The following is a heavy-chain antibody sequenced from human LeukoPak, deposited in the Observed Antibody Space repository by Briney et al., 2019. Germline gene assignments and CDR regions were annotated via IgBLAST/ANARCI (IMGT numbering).Heavy chain of an antibody. D-gene: IGHD6-6*01. Sequence: SETLSLTCTVSGGSISSYYWSWIRQPPGKGLEWIGYIYYSGSTNYNPSLKSRVTISVDTSKNQFSLKLSSVTAADTAVYYCARRVREYSSSIDYYYMDVWGKGTTVTVSS. CDR2: IYYSGST. V-gene: IGHV4-59*01. J-gene: IGHJ6*03. CDR3: ARRVREYSSSIDYYYMDV. CDR1: GGSISSYY.